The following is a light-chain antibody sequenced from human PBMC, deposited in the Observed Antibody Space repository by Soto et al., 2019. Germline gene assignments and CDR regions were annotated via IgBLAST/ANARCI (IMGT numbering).Light chain of an antibody. CDR1: SSDVGGYNY. Sequence: QSALTQPASVSGSPGQSITISCTGTSSDVGGYNYVSWYQQHPGKAPKLIIYDVSNRPSGVSNRFSGSKSGNTASLTISGLQAEDEADYYCSSHTSSTTRVFGTGTMLTVL. V-gene: IGLV2-14*01. CDR3: SSHTSSTTRV. CDR2: DVS. J-gene: IGLJ1*01.